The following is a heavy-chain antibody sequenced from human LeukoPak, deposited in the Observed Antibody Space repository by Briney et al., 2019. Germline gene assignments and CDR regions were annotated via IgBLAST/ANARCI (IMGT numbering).Heavy chain of an antibody. CDR1: GYTFTGYY. V-gene: IGHV1-2*06. J-gene: IGHJ4*02. CDR2: INPNSGGT. D-gene: IGHD2-2*01. Sequence: ASVKVSCKASGYTFTGYYMHWVRQAPGQGLEWMGRINPNSGGTNYAQKFQGRVTMTRDTSISTAYMELSRLRSEDTAIYYCASDPPYTSSSAWWGQGTLVTVSS. CDR3: ASDPPYTSSSAW.